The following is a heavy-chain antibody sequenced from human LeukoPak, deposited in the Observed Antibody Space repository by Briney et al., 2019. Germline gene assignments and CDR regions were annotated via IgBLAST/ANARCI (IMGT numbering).Heavy chain of an antibody. Sequence: GGSLRLSCAASGFTFSNSAMSWVRQAPAKGLEWVSSITGSGGSTFYRDSVQGRFTISRDNSNNTLYLQMNSLRAEDTAIDYCVRTLSNFDSWGQGTLVTVSS. V-gene: IGHV3-23*01. CDR2: ITGSGGST. D-gene: IGHD1-7*01. CDR3: VRTLSNFDS. J-gene: IGHJ4*02. CDR1: GFTFSNSA.